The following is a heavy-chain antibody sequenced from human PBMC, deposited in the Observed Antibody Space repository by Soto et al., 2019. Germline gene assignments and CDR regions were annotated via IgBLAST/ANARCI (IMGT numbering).Heavy chain of an antibody. Sequence: AGSLRLSCGASGFTFSSYAMSWVRQAPGKGLEWVSAISGSGGSTYYADSVKGRFTISRDNSKNTLYLQMNSLRAEDTAVYYCAKDQLPGPCYYYYGMDVWGQGTTVTVSS. D-gene: IGHD6-6*01. CDR1: GFTFSSYA. J-gene: IGHJ6*02. CDR2: ISGSGGST. V-gene: IGHV3-23*01. CDR3: AKDQLPGPCYYYYGMDV.